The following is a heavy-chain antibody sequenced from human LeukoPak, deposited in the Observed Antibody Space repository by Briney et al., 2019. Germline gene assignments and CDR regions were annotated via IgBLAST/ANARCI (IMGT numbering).Heavy chain of an antibody. V-gene: IGHV4-4*09. CDR1: GVSITTYY. CDR2: IYTSGNT. D-gene: IGHD3-3*01. J-gene: IGHJ3*02. CDR3: ARLIFGVVNDAFDI. Sequence: PSETLSLTCNVSGVSITTYYWSWIRQPPGKGLEWIGYIYTSGNTDYNPSLKSRVTLSADTSKNRFSLRLSSVTAADTAVYYCARLIFGVVNDAFDIWGQGTMVTVSS.